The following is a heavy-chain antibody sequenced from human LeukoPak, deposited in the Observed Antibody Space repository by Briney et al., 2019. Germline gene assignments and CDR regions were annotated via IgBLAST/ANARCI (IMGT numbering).Heavy chain of an antibody. CDR1: GGSISSYY. CDR3: ATLTTVVTPFYFDY. D-gene: IGHD4-23*01. J-gene: IGHJ4*02. CDR2: IYYSGST. Sequence: WETLSLTRTVSGGSISSYYWTWIRQPPGKGLEWIGYIYYSGSTNYNPSLKSRVTISVDTSKNQFSLKLSSVTAADTAVYYCATLTTVVTPFYFDYWGQGTLVTVSS. V-gene: IGHV4-59*08.